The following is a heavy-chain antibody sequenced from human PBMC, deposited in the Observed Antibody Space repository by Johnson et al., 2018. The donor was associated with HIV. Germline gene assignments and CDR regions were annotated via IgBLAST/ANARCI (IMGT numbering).Heavy chain of an antibody. CDR3: ARVRPKGSFDI. V-gene: IGHV3-15*01. Sequence: MHWVRQTPGKGLEWVGRIKSKTDGGTTDYAAPVKGRFTISRDDSKNTLYLQMTSLRQDDTAVYYCARVRPKGSFDIWGQGTMVTVSS. CDR2: IKSKTDGGTT. D-gene: IGHD1-1*01. J-gene: IGHJ3*02.